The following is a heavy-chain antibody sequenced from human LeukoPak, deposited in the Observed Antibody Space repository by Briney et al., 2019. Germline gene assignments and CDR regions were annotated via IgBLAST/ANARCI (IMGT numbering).Heavy chain of an antibody. CDR3: ARSTGSTMFIDY. J-gene: IGHJ4*02. D-gene: IGHD3-10*02. CDR2: IYYSGST. CDR1: GGSISSYY. Sequence: SETLSLTCTVSGGSISSYYWSWIRQPPGKGLEWIGYIYYSGSTNYNPSLKSRVTISVDTSKNQFSLKLSSVTAAGTAVYYCARSTGSTMFIDYWGQGTLVTVSS. V-gene: IGHV4-59*01.